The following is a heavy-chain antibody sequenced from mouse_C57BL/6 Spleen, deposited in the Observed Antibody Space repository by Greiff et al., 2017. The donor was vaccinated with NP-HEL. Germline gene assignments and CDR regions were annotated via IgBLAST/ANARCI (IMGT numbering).Heavy chain of an antibody. V-gene: IGHV1-42*01. J-gene: IGHJ1*03. Sequence: EVQLQQSGPELVKPGASVKISCKASGYSFTGYYMNWVKQSPEKSLEWIGEINPSTGGTTYNQKFKAKATLTVDKSSSTAYMQLKSLTSEDSAVYYCARRKIYDYDVRYFDVWGTGTTVTVSS. CDR3: ARRKIYDYDVRYFDV. CDR1: GYSFTGYY. CDR2: INPSTGGT. D-gene: IGHD2-4*01.